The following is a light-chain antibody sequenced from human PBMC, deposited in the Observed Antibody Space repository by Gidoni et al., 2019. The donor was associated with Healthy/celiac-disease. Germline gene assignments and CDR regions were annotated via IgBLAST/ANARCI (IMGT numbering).Light chain of an antibody. V-gene: IGKV1-39*01. CDR3: QQSYSTPPYT. CDR1: QSISSY. CDR2: AAS. Sequence: DIQMTQSPSSLSASVGDRVTITCRASQSISSYLNWYQQKPGTAPKLLIYAASSLQRGVPSRFSGSGAGTDFTLTISSLQPEDFATYYCQQSYSTPPYTFGQGTKLEIK. J-gene: IGKJ2*01.